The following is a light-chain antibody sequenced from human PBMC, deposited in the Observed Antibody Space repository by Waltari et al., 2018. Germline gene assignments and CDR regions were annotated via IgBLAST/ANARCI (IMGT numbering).Light chain of an antibody. J-gene: IGLJ2*01. CDR2: KYI. V-gene: IGLV3-27*01. Sequence: QPAVITCSGDILAKKYGRWFQQKPGQAPALFIYKYIERPSGIPDRFSGSSSGTTLTLTISGAQVEDEAAYYCYSAADNHRVLFGGGTKLTVL. CDR3: YSAADNHRVL. CDR1: ILAKKY.